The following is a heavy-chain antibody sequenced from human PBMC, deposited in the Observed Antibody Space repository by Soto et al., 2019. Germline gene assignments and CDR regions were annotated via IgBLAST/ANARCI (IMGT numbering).Heavy chain of an antibody. CDR3: ARQGDSQHYGMDV. J-gene: IGHJ6*02. D-gene: IGHD2-21*02. Sequence: GESLKISWKGSGYSFTSYWISWVRRMPGKGLEWMGRIDPSDSYTNYSPSFQGHVTISADKSISTAYLQWSSLKASDTAMYYCARQGDSQHYGMDVWGQGTTVTVSS. CDR2: IDPSDSYT. CDR1: GYSFTSYW. V-gene: IGHV5-10-1*01.